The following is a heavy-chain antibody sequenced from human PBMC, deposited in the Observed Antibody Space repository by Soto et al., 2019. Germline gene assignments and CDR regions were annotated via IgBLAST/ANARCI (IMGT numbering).Heavy chain of an antibody. Sequence: GGSLRLSCAASGFTFSSYGMHWVRQAPGKGLEWVAVISYDGSNKYYADSVKGRFTISRDNSKNTLYLQMNSLRAEDTAVYYCAKDRVGHGSSSPHYGMDVWGQGTTVTVSS. J-gene: IGHJ6*02. D-gene: IGHD6-6*01. CDR2: ISYDGSNK. CDR3: AKDRVGHGSSSPHYGMDV. CDR1: GFTFSSYG. V-gene: IGHV3-30*18.